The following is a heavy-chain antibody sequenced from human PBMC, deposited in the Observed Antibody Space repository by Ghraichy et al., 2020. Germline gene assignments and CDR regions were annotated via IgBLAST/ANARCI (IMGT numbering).Heavy chain of an antibody. Sequence: GALRLSCAASGFTFSSYAMSWVRQAPGKGLEWVSAVSGSGAGTLYAESVKGRFTISRDNSKNTLYLQMISLRAEDTAVYYCAKCTSFHKGYFEYWGQGTLVTVSS. V-gene: IGHV3-23*01. J-gene: IGHJ4*02. D-gene: IGHD2-2*01. CDR3: AKCTSFHKGYFEY. CDR2: VSGSGAGT. CDR1: GFTFSSYA.